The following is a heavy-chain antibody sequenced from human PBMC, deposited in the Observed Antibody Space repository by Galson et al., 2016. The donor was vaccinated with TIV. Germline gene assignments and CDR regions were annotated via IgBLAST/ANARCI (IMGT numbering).Heavy chain of an antibody. Sequence: SVKVSCKASGGIFSNFVISWVRQAPGQGLEWMGRFTPVFGITNYAQKFQDRVSITADKSTSTVYMELSSLTSQDTAIYYCARDKEYAKHYFDFWGQGTQVTVSS. J-gene: IGHJ4*02. CDR2: FTPVFGIT. CDR1: GGIFSNFV. CDR3: ARDKEYAKHYFDF. V-gene: IGHV1-69*04. D-gene: IGHD2/OR15-2a*01.